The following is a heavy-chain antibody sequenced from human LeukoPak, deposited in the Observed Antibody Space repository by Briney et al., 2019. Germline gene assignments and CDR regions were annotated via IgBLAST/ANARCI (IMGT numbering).Heavy chain of an antibody. V-gene: IGHV4-39*01. CDR1: GGSISSSRYF. CDR3: ARRGSGSLFDY. Sequence: SETLSLTCTVSGGSISSSRYFWGWIRQPPGKGLEWIGSVYYSGSTYYNPSLKSRVTISVDTSKNQFSLKLSSVTAADTAVYYCARRGSGSLFDYWGQGTLVTVSS. D-gene: IGHD1-26*01. J-gene: IGHJ4*02. CDR2: VYYSGST.